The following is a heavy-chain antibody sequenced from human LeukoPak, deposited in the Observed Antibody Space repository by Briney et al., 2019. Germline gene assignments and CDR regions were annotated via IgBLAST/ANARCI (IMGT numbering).Heavy chain of an antibody. D-gene: IGHD3-10*01. V-gene: IGHV6-1*01. CDR2: TYYRSKWYN. CDR1: GDSVSSNTAA. Sequence: SQTLSLTCAISGDSVSSNTAAWSWIRQSPSRGLEWLGRTYYRSKWYNDYAVSVKSRITINPDTSNNQFSLQLNSVTPEDTALYYCARGVLSYYFDYWGQGTLVTGSS. CDR3: ARGVLSYYFDY. J-gene: IGHJ4*02.